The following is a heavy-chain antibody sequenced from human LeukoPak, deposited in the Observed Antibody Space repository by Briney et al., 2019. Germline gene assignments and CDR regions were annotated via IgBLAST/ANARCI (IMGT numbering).Heavy chain of an antibody. CDR2: IYYSGTT. Sequence: SETLSLTCSVSRGSISSSNYYWGWIRQPPGKGLEWIGNIYYSGTTYYNPSLPSLKSRVTISVDTSKNQFSLKLSSVTAADTAVYYCARHADPRRGYSYGLDPWGQGTLVTVSS. V-gene: IGHV4-39*01. CDR3: ARHADPRRGYSYGLDP. CDR1: RGSISSSNYY. J-gene: IGHJ5*02. D-gene: IGHD5-18*01.